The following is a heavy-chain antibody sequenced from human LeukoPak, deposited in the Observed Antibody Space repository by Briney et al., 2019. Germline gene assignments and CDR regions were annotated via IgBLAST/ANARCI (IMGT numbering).Heavy chain of an antibody. CDR2: ISAGGGAT. Sequence: GGSLRLSCAGPGFTFSSYAMTWVRQAPGKGLEWVSAISAGGGATYYADSVKGRFTISRDNSKNTLYLQMSSLRAEDTALYYCAGGYSTGWYYFDYWGQGTLVTVSS. CDR3: AGGYSTGWYYFDY. CDR1: GFTFSSYA. V-gene: IGHV3-23*01. D-gene: IGHD6-19*01. J-gene: IGHJ4*02.